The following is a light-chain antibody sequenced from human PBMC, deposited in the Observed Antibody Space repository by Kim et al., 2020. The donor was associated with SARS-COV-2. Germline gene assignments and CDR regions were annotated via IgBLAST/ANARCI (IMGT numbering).Light chain of an antibody. CDR1: INNIGSYNY. Sequence: QSALTQPASVSGSPGQSITISCTGTINNIGSYNYVSWHQQHPGKAPKLMIYDVNKRPSGISSRFSGSKSGSTASLTISGLQSEDEADYYCSSFTTRSTLVFGGGTK. CDR3: SSFTTRSTLV. J-gene: IGLJ3*02. CDR2: DVN. V-gene: IGLV2-14*03.